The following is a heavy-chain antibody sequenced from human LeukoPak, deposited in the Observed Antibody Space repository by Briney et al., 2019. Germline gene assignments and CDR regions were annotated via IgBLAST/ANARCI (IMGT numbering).Heavy chain of an antibody. V-gene: IGHV1-2*02. J-gene: IGHJ5*02. CDR3: ARYCSSTSCFYWFDP. D-gene: IGHD2-2*01. CDR2: INPNSGGT. Sequence: GASVKVSCRASGYTFTGYYMHWVRQAPGQGLEWMGWINPNSGGTNYAQKFQGRVTMTRDTSISTAYMELSRLRSDDTAVYYCARYCSSTSCFYWFDPWGQGTLVTVSS. CDR1: GYTFTGYY.